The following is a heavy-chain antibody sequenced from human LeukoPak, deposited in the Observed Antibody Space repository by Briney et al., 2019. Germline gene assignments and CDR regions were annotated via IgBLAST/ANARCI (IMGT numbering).Heavy chain of an antibody. CDR2: IYYSGST. CDR3: ARDLGDSSGYYYVWYFDL. D-gene: IGHD3-22*01. Sequence: SETLSLTCTVSGGSISSSSYCWGWIRQPPGKGLEGIGRIYYSGSTYYNPSLKSRVTISVDTSKNQFSLKLSSVTAADTAVYYCARDLGDSSGYYYVWYFDLWGRGTLVTVSS. V-gene: IGHV4-39*07. CDR1: GGSISSSSYC. J-gene: IGHJ2*01.